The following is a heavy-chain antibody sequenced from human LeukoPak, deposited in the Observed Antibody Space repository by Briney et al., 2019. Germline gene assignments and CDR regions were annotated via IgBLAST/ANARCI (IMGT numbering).Heavy chain of an antibody. J-gene: IGHJ3*02. CDR2: IYYSGST. D-gene: IGHD3-10*01. Sequence: SETLSPTCTVSGGSISSYYWSWIRQPPGKGLEWIGYIYYSGSTNYNPSLKSRVTISVDTSKNQFSLKLSSVTAADTAVYCCARVPMVRGVINNHDAFDIWGQGTMVTVSS. CDR3: ARVPMVRGVINNHDAFDI. V-gene: IGHV4-59*01. CDR1: GGSISSYY.